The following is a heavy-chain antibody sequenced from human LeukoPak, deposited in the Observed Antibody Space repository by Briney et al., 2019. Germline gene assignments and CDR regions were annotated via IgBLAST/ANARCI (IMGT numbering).Heavy chain of an antibody. Sequence: PSETLSLTCAVYGGSFSGYYWGWIRQPPGKGLEWIGEINHSGSTNYNPSLESRVTISVDTSKNQFSLKLSSVTAADTAVYYCARGYSSSWTPGYWGQGTLVTVSS. CDR1: GGSFSGYY. J-gene: IGHJ4*02. D-gene: IGHD6-13*01. V-gene: IGHV4-34*01. CDR3: ARGYSSSWTPGY. CDR2: INHSGST.